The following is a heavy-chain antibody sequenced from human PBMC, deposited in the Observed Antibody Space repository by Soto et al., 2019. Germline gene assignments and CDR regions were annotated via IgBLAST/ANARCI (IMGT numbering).Heavy chain of an antibody. Sequence: GASVKVSWKDSGYSFSEMSMRWVRQTHAKGLEWMGSFDGEDVQTMYAQKFQGRVTMTEDTSADTAYMEQSSLSSDYTAVYYCGSPVATGHPDYWDQGSRVTVCS. D-gene: IGHD2-21*02. CDR1: GYSFSEMS. V-gene: IGHV1-24*01. CDR2: FDGEDVQT. CDR3: GSPVATGHPDY. J-gene: IGHJ4*02.